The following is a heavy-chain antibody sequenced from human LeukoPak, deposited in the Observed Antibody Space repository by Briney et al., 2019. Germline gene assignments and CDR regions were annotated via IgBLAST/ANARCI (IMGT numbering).Heavy chain of an antibody. CDR2: ISYDGSNK. CDR1: GFTFSSYG. Sequence: GGSLRLSCAASGFTFSSYGMHWVRQAPGKGLEWVAVISYDGSNKYYADSVKGGFTISRDNSKNTLYLQMNSLRAEDTAVYYCAKFGPGDGVGTSLDYWGQGTLVTVSS. V-gene: IGHV3-30*18. CDR3: AKFGPGDGVGTSLDY. D-gene: IGHD5-12*01. J-gene: IGHJ4*02.